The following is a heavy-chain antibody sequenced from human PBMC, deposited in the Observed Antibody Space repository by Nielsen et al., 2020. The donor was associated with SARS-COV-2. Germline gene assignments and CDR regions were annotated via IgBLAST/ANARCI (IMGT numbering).Heavy chain of an antibody. CDR3: TRDGTRGFGP. D-gene: IGHD1-26*01. J-gene: IGHJ5*02. V-gene: IGHV4-59*01. Sequence: LWSRVTISVDTSKNQFSLKLSSVTAADTAVYYCTRDGTRGFGPWGQGILVTVSS.